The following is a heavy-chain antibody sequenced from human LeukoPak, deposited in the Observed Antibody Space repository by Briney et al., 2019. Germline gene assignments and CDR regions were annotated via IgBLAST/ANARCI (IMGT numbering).Heavy chain of an antibody. CDR1: GGSISSSDDF. CDR3: AGGYSSSWTQIFDY. V-gene: IGHV4-39*07. CDR2: IYHSGST. Sequence: PSETLSLTCTVSGGSISSSDDFWGWIRQAPGKGLEWIGEIYHSGSTNYNPSLKSRVTISVDKSKNQFSLKLSSVTAADTAVYYCAGGYSSSWTQIFDYWGQGTLVTVSS. D-gene: IGHD6-13*01. J-gene: IGHJ4*02.